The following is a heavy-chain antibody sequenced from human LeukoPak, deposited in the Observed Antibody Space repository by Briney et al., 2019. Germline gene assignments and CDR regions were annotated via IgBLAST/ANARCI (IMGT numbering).Heavy chain of an antibody. J-gene: IGHJ4*02. Sequence: GVSVKVPCKASGYTFTGYYMHWVRQAPGQGLEWMGWINPNSGGTNYAQKFQGRVTMTRDTSINTAYMELSRLTSDDTAVYYCARDGSNSGWQGWVDYWGQGTLVTVSS. D-gene: IGHD6-19*01. CDR1: GYTFTGYY. V-gene: IGHV1-2*02. CDR2: INPNSGGT. CDR3: ARDGSNSGWQGWVDY.